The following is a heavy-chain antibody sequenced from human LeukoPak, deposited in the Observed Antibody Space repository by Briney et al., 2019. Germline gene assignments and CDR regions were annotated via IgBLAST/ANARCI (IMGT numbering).Heavy chain of an antibody. D-gene: IGHD2-8*01. V-gene: IGHV3-20*04. CDR2: TNWDGGRT. CDR1: GFTFDDYA. Sequence: GGSLRLSCAASGFTFDDYAMSWVRQTPGKGLEWVSGTNWDGGRTGYADSVKGRFTISRDNAKNSLYLQMNSLRAGDTAVYYCAREGGIVLIVYATSPLGDLNSDFDYWGQGTLVTVSS. CDR3: AREGGIVLIVYATSPLGDLNSDFDY. J-gene: IGHJ4*02.